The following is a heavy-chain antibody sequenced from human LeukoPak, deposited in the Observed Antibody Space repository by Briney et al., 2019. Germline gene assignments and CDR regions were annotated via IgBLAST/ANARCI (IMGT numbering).Heavy chain of an antibody. CDR3: ARGPLITIFGVVIRPFDY. V-gene: IGHV4-34*01. J-gene: IGHJ4*01. CDR1: GFTFSSYW. CDR2: INHSGST. D-gene: IGHD3-3*01. Sequence: GSLRLSCAASGFTFSSYWMSWVRQPPGKGLEWIGEINHSGSTNYNPSLKSRVTISVDTSKNQFSLKLSSVTAADTAVYYCARGPLITIFGVVIRPFDYWGXXXLVTVS.